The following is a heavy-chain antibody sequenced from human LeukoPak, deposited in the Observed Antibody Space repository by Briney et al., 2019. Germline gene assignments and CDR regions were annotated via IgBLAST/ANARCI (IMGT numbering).Heavy chain of an antibody. Sequence: GRSLSLSCAASRXTFWICGMHWVRPGPRKGREGGGVISSEGRNIFYAASVKGRFTSSRDNSNNTLYLQMTSLRAEDTAMYYCATGPGPFHLRAWGEGTLVTVSS. D-gene: IGHD2/OR15-2a*01. CDR3: ATGPGPFHLRA. CDR2: ISSEGRNI. J-gene: IGHJ5*02. V-gene: IGHV3-30*03. CDR1: RXTFWICG.